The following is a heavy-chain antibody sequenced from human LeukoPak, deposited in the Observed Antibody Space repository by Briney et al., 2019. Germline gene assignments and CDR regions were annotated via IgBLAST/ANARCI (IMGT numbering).Heavy chain of an antibody. CDR2: INHSGST. Sequence: SETLSLTCAVYGGSFSGYYWSWIRQPPGKGLEWIGEINHSGSTNYNPSLKSRVTISVDTSKNQFSLKLSSVTAADTAVYYCARRARVWFGELGWFDPWGQGTLVTVSS. CDR1: GGSFSGYY. J-gene: IGHJ5*02. CDR3: ARRARVWFGELGWFDP. V-gene: IGHV4-34*01. D-gene: IGHD3-10*01.